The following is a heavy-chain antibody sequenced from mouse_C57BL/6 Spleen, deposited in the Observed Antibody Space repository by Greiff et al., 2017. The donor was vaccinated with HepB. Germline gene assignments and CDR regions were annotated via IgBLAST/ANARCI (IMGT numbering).Heavy chain of an antibody. D-gene: IGHD2-1*01. CDR3: ARKIYYGKGYYFDY. Sequence: QVQLQQPGAELVKPGASVKLSCKASGYTFTSYWMHWVKQRPGQGLEWIGMIHPNSGSTNYNEKFKSKATLTVDKSSSTAYMQLSSLTSEDSAVYYCARKIYYGKGYYFDYWGQGTTLTVSS. V-gene: IGHV1-64*01. CDR2: IHPNSGST. CDR1: GYTFTSYW. J-gene: IGHJ2*01.